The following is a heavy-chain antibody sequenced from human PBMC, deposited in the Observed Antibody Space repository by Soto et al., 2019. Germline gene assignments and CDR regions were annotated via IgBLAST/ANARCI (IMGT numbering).Heavy chain of an antibody. CDR1: GFTFSYFG. J-gene: IGHJ5*02. CDR2: ISFDGSNK. D-gene: IGHD6-13*01. CDR3: AKEGIAAAGLDP. V-gene: IGHV3-30*18. Sequence: GGSLRLSCSASGFTFSYFGMHWVRQAPGKGLEWVAVISFDGSNKYYADSVKGRFTISRDNSKNTLYLKMISLRAEDTAVYYCAKEGIAAAGLDPWGHGTLVTVSS.